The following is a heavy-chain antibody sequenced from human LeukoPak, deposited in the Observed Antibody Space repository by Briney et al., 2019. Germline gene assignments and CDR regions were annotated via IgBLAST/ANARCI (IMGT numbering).Heavy chain of an antibody. Sequence: GESLKISCKGSGYSFTSYWIGWVRQMPGKGLEWMGIIYPGDSDTRYSPSFQGQVTISADKSISTAYLQWSSPKASDTAMYYCARPHRGFGYSSGWYYFDYWGQGTLVTVSS. CDR2: IYPGDSDT. CDR3: ARPHRGFGYSSGWYYFDY. CDR1: GYSFTSYW. D-gene: IGHD6-19*01. V-gene: IGHV5-51*01. J-gene: IGHJ4*02.